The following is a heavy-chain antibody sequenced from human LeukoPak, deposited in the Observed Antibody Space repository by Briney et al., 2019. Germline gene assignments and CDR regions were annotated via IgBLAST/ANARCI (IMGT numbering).Heavy chain of an antibody. V-gene: IGHV3-30*04. CDR1: GFTFSSYA. J-gene: IGHJ6*04. D-gene: IGHD3-10*02. CDR3: AELGITMIGGV. Sequence: GGSLRLSCAASGFTFSSYAMHWVRQAPGKGLEWVAVISYDGSNKYYADSVKGRFTISRDNSKNTLYLQMNSLRAEDTAVYYCAELGITMIGGVWGRGTTVTISS. CDR2: ISYDGSNK.